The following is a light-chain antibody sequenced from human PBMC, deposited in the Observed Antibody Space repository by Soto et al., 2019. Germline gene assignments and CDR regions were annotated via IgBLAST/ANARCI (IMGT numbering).Light chain of an antibody. CDR2: DVS. J-gene: IGKJ1*01. V-gene: IGKV3-11*01. CDR3: QQRSNWPRT. CDR1: QNISSY. Sequence: EIVWTRSPTSMSLSQGNRATLSCRACQNISSYLIWYQHKPGQAPRLLIYDVSNRATGIPARFSGSGSGTDFTLTISCLEPEYFAVYYCQQRSNWPRTVGQGTKVDIK.